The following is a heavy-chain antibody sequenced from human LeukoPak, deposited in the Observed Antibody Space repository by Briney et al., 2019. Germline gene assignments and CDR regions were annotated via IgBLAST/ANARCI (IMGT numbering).Heavy chain of an antibody. CDR2: IRSKANSYAT. V-gene: IGHV3-73*01. J-gene: IGHJ1*01. D-gene: IGHD1-26*01. CDR1: GFTFSGSA. Sequence: GGSLRLSCAASGFTFSGSAMHWVRQASGKGLEWVGRIRSKANSYATAYAASVKGRFTISRDDSKNTAYLQMNSLKTEDTAVYYCTSTREGAHQHWGQGTLVTVSS. CDR3: TSTREGAHQH.